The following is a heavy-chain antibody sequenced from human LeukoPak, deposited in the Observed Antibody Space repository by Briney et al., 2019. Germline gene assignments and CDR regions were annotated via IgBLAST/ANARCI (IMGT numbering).Heavy chain of an antibody. V-gene: IGHV3-23*01. CDR2: ISPSGGIT. CDR3: AKDREYSGGPRAFDI. Sequence: GGSLRLSCAASGFTFSSHGMNWVRQAPGKGLEWVSGISPSGGITYYTDSVKGRFTISRDNSKNTVSLQMNSLRGEDTAVYYCAKDREYSGGPRAFDIWGQGTMVTVSS. CDR1: GFTFSSHG. D-gene: IGHD1-26*01. J-gene: IGHJ3*02.